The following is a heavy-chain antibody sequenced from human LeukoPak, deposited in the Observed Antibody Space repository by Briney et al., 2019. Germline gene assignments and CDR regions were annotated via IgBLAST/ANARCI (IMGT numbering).Heavy chain of an antibody. D-gene: IGHD7-27*01. J-gene: IGHJ4*02. Sequence: SETLSLTCTVSGGSISSYYWSWIRQPPGKGLEWIGYIYYSGSTNYNPSLKSRVTISVDTSKNQFSLKLSSVTAADTAVYYCARGLNWGGPLSFDYWGQGTLVTVSS. CDR1: GGSISSYY. CDR2: IYYSGST. V-gene: IGHV4-59*01. CDR3: ARGLNWGGPLSFDY.